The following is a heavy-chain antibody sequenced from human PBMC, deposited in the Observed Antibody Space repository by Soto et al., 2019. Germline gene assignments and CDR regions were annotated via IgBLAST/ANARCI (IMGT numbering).Heavy chain of an antibody. Sequence: PGGSLRLSCAASGFTLRSFTMNWVRQAPGKGLERVSTISSNSAYIYYTDALRGRFTISRDNAKNSLHLQMNSLRAEDTAVYYCTRDASRDSSARGWFDPWGPGTLVTVS. J-gene: IGHJ5*02. D-gene: IGHD6-13*01. CDR2: ISSNSAYI. CDR1: GFTLRSFT. V-gene: IGHV3-21*01. CDR3: TRDASRDSSARGWFDP.